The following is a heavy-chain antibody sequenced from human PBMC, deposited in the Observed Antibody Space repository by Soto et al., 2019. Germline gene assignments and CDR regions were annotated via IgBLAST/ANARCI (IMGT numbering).Heavy chain of an antibody. Sequence: GGSLRLSCAASGFIFSTYSIHWVRQAPGKGLEWVAVTTFDGINKYNADSVKGRFTISRDASKKTVYLQMNSLTTEDTAVYFCAREMDGMDVWGQGTAVTVSS. CDR3: AREMDGMDV. J-gene: IGHJ6*02. CDR1: GFIFSTYS. V-gene: IGHV3-30*03. CDR2: TTFDGINK.